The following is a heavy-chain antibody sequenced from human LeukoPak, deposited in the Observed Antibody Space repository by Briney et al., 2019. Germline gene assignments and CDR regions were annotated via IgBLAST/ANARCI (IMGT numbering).Heavy chain of an antibody. J-gene: IGHJ6*03. D-gene: IGHD3-3*01. CDR2: ISSSSSTI. V-gene: IGHV3-48*04. Sequence: GGSLRLSCEASGFTFSSYSMNWVRQAPGKGLEWVSYISSSSSTIYYADSVKGRFTISRDNAKNTVYLQMNRLRVEDTGVYYCARDRGGRTDDFWSGYYGRMDVWGKGTTVTVSS. CDR1: GFTFSSYS. CDR3: ARDRGGRTDDFWSGYYGRMDV.